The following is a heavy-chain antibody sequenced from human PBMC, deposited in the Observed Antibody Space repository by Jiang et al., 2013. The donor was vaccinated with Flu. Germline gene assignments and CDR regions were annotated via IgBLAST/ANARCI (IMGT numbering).Heavy chain of an antibody. V-gene: IGHV3-23*04. J-gene: IGHJ4*02. CDR2: LSGSGAST. D-gene: IGHD2-2*01. CDR3: AKIDRVVPAAPNDY. Sequence: VQLVESGGGLVQPGGSLRLSCAASGFTFSSYAMSWVRQAPGKGLEWVSALSGSGASTYYADSVKGRFTISRDNSKNTLYLQMNSLRAEDTAVYYCAKIDRVVPAAPNDYWGQGTLVTVSS. CDR1: GFTFSSYA.